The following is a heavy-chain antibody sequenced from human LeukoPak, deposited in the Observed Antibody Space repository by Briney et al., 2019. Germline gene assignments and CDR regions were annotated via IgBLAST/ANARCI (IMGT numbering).Heavy chain of an antibody. V-gene: IGHV4-34*01. CDR3: ARVGATTNVDP. CDR1: GGSFSGYY. CDR2: INHSGST. D-gene: IGHD1-26*01. J-gene: IGHJ5*02. Sequence: SETLSLTCAVYGGSFSGYYWSWIRQPPGKGLEWIGEINHSGSTNYNPSLKSRVTISVDTSMNQFSLKLSSVTAADTAVYYCARVGATTNVDPWGQGTLVTVSS.